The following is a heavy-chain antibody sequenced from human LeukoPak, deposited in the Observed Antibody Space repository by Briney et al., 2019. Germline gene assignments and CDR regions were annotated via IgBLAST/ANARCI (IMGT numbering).Heavy chain of an antibody. V-gene: IGHV4-31*03. CDR3: ARGRYSSSWYYFDY. Sequence: SETLSLTCTVSGGSSSSGGYCGSWIRQHPGKGLEWIGYIYYSGSTYYNPSLKSRVTISVDTSKNQFSLKLSSVTAADTAEYYCARGRYSSSWYYFDYWGQGTLVTVSS. CDR2: IYYSGST. D-gene: IGHD6-13*01. CDR1: GGSSSSGGYC. J-gene: IGHJ4*02.